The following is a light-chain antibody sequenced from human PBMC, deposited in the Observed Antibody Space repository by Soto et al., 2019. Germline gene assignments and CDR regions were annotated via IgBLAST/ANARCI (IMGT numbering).Light chain of an antibody. CDR3: QHYNSYSEA. V-gene: IGKV1-5*01. CDR1: QSISSW. Sequence: EIRMTQSPSTPSASGGDTVTIACRASQSISSWLAWYQQKPGKAPKVLIYDASNLESGVPSRFSGSGSGTEFTLTISSLQPDDFATYYCQHYNSYSEAFGQGTKVDIK. CDR2: DAS. J-gene: IGKJ1*01.